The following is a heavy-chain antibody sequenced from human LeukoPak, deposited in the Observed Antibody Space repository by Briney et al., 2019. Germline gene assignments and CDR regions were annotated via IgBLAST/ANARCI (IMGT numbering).Heavy chain of an antibody. CDR2: INHSGST. Sequence: SSETLSLTCAVYGGSFSGYYWSWIRQPPGKGLEWIGEINHSGSTNYNPSLKSRVTISVDTSKNQFSLKLSSVTAADTAVYYCARGMTRWLQFRPLDYWGQGTLVTVSS. CDR1: GGSFSGYY. CDR3: ARGMTRWLQFRPLDY. J-gene: IGHJ4*02. V-gene: IGHV4-34*01. D-gene: IGHD5-24*01.